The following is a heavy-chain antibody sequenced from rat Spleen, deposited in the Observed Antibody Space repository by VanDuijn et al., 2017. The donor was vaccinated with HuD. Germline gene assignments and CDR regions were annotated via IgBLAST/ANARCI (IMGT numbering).Heavy chain of an antibody. J-gene: IGHJ1*01. V-gene: IGHV5-27*01. CDR3: TTKADWYFDF. CDR1: GFTFNDYY. CDR2: ISTSGGST. Sequence: EVQLVESGGGSVQPGRSLKLSCAASGFTFNDYYMAWVRQAPTKGLEWVASISTSGGSTYYRDSVKGRFTVSRDNAKSTLYLQMDSLRSEDTATYYCTTKADWYFDFWGPGTMVTVSS.